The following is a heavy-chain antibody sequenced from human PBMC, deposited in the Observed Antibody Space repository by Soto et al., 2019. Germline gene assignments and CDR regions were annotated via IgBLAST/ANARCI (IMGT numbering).Heavy chain of an antibody. D-gene: IGHD5-18*01. CDR2: INHSGST. Sequence: TLSLTCAVYGGSFSGYYWTWIRQPPGTGLEWIGEINHSGSTNYNPSLTSRVTISVDTSKNQFSLKLSSVTAADTAVYYCARHRYSYGVYYFDYWGQGTLVTVSS. V-gene: IGHV4-34*01. J-gene: IGHJ4*02. CDR3: ARHRYSYGVYYFDY. CDR1: GGSFSGYY.